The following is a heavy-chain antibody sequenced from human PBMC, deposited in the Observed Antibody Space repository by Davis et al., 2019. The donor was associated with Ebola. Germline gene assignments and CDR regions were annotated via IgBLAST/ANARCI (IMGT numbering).Heavy chain of an antibody. CDR2: INPNSGGT. J-gene: IGHJ4*02. CDR1: GYTFIGYY. CDR3: ARERWYKTWAFNY. Sequence: ASVKVSCKASGYTFIGYYIHWVRQAPGQGLEWMGRINPNSGGTSYAQKFQGRVTMTRDTSTSTVYMELSSLRSEDTAVYYCARERWYKTWAFNYWGQGTLVTVSS. V-gene: IGHV1-2*06. D-gene: IGHD1-1*01.